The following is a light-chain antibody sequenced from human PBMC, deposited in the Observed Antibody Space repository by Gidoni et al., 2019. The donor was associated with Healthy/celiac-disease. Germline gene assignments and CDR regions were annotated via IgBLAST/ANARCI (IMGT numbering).Light chain of an antibody. J-gene: IGLJ2*01. V-gene: IGLV1-51*01. CDR2: DNN. Sequence: QSVLTQPHSVSAAPGQKVTISCSGSSSNIGNNYVSCYQQLPGTAPKLLIYDNNKRPSGIPDRFSGSKSGTSATLGITGLQTGDEADYYCGTWDSSLSALVFGGGTKLTVL. CDR1: SSNIGNNY. CDR3: GTWDSSLSALV.